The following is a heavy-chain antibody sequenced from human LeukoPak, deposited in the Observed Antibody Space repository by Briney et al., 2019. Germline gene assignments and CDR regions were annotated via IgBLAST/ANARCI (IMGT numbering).Heavy chain of an antibody. CDR3: ARDLNWLLFDY. CDR1: GFTFSSYV. J-gene: IGHJ4*02. D-gene: IGHD3-9*01. V-gene: IGHV3-74*01. Sequence: GGPLRLSCAASGFTFSSYVMHWVRQAPGKGLVWVARLSSDESFTSYADSVKGRFTISRDNAKNTLYLQMNSLRAEDTAVYYCARDLNWLLFDYWGQGTLVTVSS. CDR2: LSSDESFT.